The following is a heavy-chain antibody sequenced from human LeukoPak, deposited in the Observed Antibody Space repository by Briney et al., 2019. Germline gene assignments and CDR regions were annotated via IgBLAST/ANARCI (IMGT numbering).Heavy chain of an antibody. D-gene: IGHD3-3*01. Sequence: GGSLRLSCAASGFTFSSYAMSWVRQAPGKGLEWVSAISGSGGSTYYADSVKGWFTISRDNSKNTLYLQMNSLRAEDTAVYYCAKDTYYDFWSGYYWGQGTLVTVSS. CDR3: AKDTYYDFWSGYY. CDR2: ISGSGGST. V-gene: IGHV3-23*01. CDR1: GFTFSSYA. J-gene: IGHJ4*02.